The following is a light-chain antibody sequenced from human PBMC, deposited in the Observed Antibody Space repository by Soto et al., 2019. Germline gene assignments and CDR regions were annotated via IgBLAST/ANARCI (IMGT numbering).Light chain of an antibody. CDR1: QGIRSW. V-gene: IGKV1D-12*01. CDR3: PQSDTFPAP. J-gene: IGKJ4*01. CDR2: SAS. Sequence: DIQMTQSPSSVSASVGDRVTITCRASQGIRSWLAWYQQKPGKAPKLLISSASTLQSGVPSRFSGSGSGTGFPPPISGLQAEDFATYYCPQSDTFPAPFGGGTRVEIK.